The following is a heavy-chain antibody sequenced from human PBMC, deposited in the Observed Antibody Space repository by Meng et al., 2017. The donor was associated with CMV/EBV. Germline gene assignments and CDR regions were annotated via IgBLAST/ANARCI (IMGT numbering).Heavy chain of an antibody. V-gene: IGHV4-39*07. CDR3: ARGVTSWYYFDS. D-gene: IGHD2-2*01. J-gene: IGHJ4*02. Sequence: VPGCSIRSSIYPWAWIRHPPGHGLDCIGSVFSSAPTYYSPSLKSRVTISLDTSKKHFSLKLTSLTAADPAVYYCARGVTSWYYFDSWGQRTLVTVSS. CDR1: GCSIRSSIYP. CDR2: VFSSAPT.